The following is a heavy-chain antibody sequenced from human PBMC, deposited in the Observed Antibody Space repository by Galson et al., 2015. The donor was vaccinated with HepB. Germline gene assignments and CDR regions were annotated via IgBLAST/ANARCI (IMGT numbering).Heavy chain of an antibody. CDR3: ARERLGIEGNYFDY. J-gene: IGHJ4*02. V-gene: IGHV1-69*13. CDR1: GGTFSSYA. Sequence: SVKVSCKASGGTFSSYAISWVRQAPGQGLEWMGGIIPIFGTANYAQKFQGRVTITADESTSTAYMELSSLRSEDTAVYYCARERLGIEGNYFDYWGQGTLVTVSS. CDR2: IIPIFGTA. D-gene: IGHD7-27*01.